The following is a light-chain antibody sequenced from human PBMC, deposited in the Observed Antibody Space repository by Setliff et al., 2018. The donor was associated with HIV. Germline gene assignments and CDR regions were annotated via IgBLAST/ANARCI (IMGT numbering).Light chain of an antibody. CDR3: GTWDSALSSVV. CDR2: DNN. CDR1: ASNIGNHH. J-gene: IGLJ2*01. Sequence: QSVLTQPPSLSAAPGQKVTISCSGSASNIGNHHVSWYQHLPGTAPKLLIYDNNKRPSEIPDRFSGSRSAASATLAITGLQTGDEADDYCGTWDSALSSVVFGGGTKVTVL. V-gene: IGLV1-51*01.